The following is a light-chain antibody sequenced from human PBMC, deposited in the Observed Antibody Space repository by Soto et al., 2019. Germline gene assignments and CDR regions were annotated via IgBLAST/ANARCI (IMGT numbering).Light chain of an antibody. CDR2: EVT. V-gene: IGLV2-14*01. Sequence: QSVLTQPASVSGSPGQSITISCNGTSSDIGIFNYVSWYQQHPGKAPKLIIYEVTNRPSGVSDRFSGSKSGSTASLNIAGLQADDEADYYCSSYPSSSALGVFGGGTKVTVL. CDR3: SSYPSSSALGV. CDR1: SSDIGIFNY. J-gene: IGLJ3*02.